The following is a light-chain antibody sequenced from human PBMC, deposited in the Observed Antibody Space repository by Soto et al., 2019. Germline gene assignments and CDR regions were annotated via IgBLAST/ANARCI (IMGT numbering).Light chain of an antibody. V-gene: IGLV2-14*02. CDR3: SSYTTSYFYV. Sequence: QSALAQPASVSGSPGQSVTISCTGTSSDVGAYNSVSWYQQHPDKAPQLMIYKGTQRPSGVSNRFSASKSAFTASLTISGLQAEDEAHYYCSSYTTSYFYVFGPGTKVTVL. CDR1: SSDVGAYNS. CDR2: KGT. J-gene: IGLJ1*01.